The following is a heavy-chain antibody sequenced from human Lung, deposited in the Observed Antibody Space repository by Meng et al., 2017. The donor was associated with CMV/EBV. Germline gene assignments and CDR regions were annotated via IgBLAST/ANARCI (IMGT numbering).Heavy chain of an antibody. J-gene: IGHJ5*02. V-gene: IGHV3-11*01. CDR2: ISSSGRTI. Sequence: LXXAASGFTFSDYYMTWIRQAPGKGLEWVSYISSSGRTIYYADSVKGRFTISRDDAKNSLFLQMNSLRADDTAVYSCARGSRPYYYGSGSPLDPWGQGTLVXVSS. CDR1: GFTFSDYY. CDR3: ARGSRPYYYGSGSPLDP. D-gene: IGHD3-10*01.